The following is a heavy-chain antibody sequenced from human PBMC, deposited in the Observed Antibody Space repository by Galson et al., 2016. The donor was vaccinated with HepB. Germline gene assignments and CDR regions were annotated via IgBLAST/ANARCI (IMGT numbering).Heavy chain of an antibody. J-gene: IGHJ4*02. V-gene: IGHV4-59*01. CDR3: ARDRLSVGDHEWAY. D-gene: IGHD4-17*01. CDR2: IYNSGST. CDR1: GGSMSGYH. Sequence: ETLSLTCTVSGGSMSGYHWSWIRQPPGKGLEWIAYIYNSGSTNYNPSLKSRVTISLDTPKKQFSLKLRSVTAADTAVYYCARDRLSVGDHEWAYWGQGTLVTVAS.